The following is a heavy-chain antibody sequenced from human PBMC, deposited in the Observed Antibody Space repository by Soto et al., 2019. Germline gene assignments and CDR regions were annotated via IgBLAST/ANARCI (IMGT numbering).Heavy chain of an antibody. J-gene: IGHJ4*02. CDR1: GGSIGSGGYY. Sequence: SETLSLTCTVSGGSIGSGGYYWSWIRQHPGKGLEWIGYIYYSGITYYNPSLKSRVTISVDTSKNQFSLKLSSVTAADTAVYYCARSPGYYFDYWGQGTLVTVS. V-gene: IGHV4-31*03. CDR3: ARSPGYYFDY. CDR2: IYYSGIT.